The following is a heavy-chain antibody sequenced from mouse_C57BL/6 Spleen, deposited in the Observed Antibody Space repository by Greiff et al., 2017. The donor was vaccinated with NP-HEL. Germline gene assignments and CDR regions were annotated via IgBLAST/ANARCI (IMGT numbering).Heavy chain of an antibody. D-gene: IGHD4-1*01. V-gene: IGHV1-82*01. CDR2: IYPGDGDT. CDR1: GYAFSSSW. CDR3: AGGGLGPSYYFDY. Sequence: LQESGPELVKPGASVKISCKASGYAFSSSWMNWVKQRPGEGLEWIGRIYPGDGDTNYNGKFKGKATLTADKSSSTAYMHLSSLTSEDSAVYFCAGGGLGPSYYFDYWGQGTTLTVSS. J-gene: IGHJ2*01.